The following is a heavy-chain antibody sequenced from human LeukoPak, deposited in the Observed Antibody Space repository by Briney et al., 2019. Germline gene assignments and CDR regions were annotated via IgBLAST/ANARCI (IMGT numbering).Heavy chain of an antibody. CDR2: ISGNNGNT. CDR3: ARDDPPYCSSTSCYDY. CDR1: GYTFTSYG. D-gene: IGHD2-2*01. V-gene: IGHV1-18*01. Sequence: ASVKVSCKASGYTFTSYGISWVRQAPGQGLEWMGWISGNNGNTNYAQKLQGRVTMTTDTSTSTAYMELRSLRSDETAVYYCARDDPPYCSSTSCYDYWGRGTLVTVSS. J-gene: IGHJ4*02.